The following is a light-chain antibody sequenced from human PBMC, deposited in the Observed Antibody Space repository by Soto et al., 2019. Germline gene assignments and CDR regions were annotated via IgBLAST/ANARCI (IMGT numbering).Light chain of an antibody. CDR1: QSVSSSY. Sequence: EIVLTQSPGTLSLSPGERATLSCRASQSVSSSYLAWYQQKPGQAPRLLICGASTRATGIPDRFSGSGSGTDFTLTISRLEPEDFAVYYGQQYGSSPGTFGQGTKLEIK. V-gene: IGKV3-20*01. J-gene: IGKJ2*02. CDR2: GAS. CDR3: QQYGSSPGT.